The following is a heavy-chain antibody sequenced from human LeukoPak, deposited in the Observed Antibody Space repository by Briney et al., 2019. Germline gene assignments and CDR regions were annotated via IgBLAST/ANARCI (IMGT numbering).Heavy chain of an antibody. CDR3: ARVEDCSGGSCYTN. Sequence: SETLSLTCTVSGGSISSGGYYWSWIRQHPGKGLEWIGYIYYSGSTYYNPSLKSRVTISVDTSKNQFSLKLSSVTAADTAVYYCARVEDCSGGSCYTNWGQGTLVTVSS. D-gene: IGHD2-15*01. V-gene: IGHV4-31*03. J-gene: IGHJ4*02. CDR2: IYYSGST. CDR1: GGSISSGGYY.